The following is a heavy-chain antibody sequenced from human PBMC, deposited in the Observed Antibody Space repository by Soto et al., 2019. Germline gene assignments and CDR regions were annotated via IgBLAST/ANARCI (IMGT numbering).Heavy chain of an antibody. CDR1: GGSISSGGYY. CDR2: IYYSGST. CDR3: ASLKRGLGGYDRYFDY. Sequence: QVQLQESGPGLVKPSQTLSLTCTVSGGSISSGGYYWSWIRQHPGKGLEWIGYIYYSGSTYYNPSLKSRVTISVDTSKNQFSLKLSSVTAADTAVYYCASLKRGLGGYDRYFDYWGQGTLVTVSS. V-gene: IGHV4-31*03. J-gene: IGHJ4*02. D-gene: IGHD5-12*01.